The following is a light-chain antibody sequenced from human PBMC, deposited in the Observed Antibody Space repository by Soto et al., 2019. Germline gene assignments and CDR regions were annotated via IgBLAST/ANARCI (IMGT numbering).Light chain of an antibody. CDR3: NSCTSANTYV. CDR1: SSDIGGYDF. Sequence: QSALTQPASVSGSPGQSITISCTGSSSDIGGYDFVSWYQQHPGKAPKLMIYDVVHRPSGVPNRFSGSKSGNTASLTISGLQAEDEADYYCNSCTSANTYVFGTGTKVTVL. V-gene: IGLV2-14*03. J-gene: IGLJ1*01. CDR2: DVV.